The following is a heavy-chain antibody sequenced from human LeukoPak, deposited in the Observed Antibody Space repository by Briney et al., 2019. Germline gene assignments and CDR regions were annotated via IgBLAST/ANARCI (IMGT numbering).Heavy chain of an antibody. Sequence: SSQTLSLTCTVSGDSINSGNYYWSWIRQAAGKGLEWIGRIHASGSTNYNPSLKSRVTISVDTSKNQFSLKMDSVTAADTAAYHCARLYTATSHWFDPWGQGTLVTVSS. CDR3: ARLYTATSHWFDP. CDR2: IHASGST. D-gene: IGHD1-14*01. V-gene: IGHV4-61*02. CDR1: GDSINSGNYY. J-gene: IGHJ5*02.